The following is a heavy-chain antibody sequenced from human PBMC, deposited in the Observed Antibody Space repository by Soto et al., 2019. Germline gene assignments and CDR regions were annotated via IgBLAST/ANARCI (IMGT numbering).Heavy chain of an antibody. CDR2: IYYSGST. D-gene: IGHD1-20*01. J-gene: IGHJ4*02. Sequence: PSETLSLTCTVSGGSISSGDYYWSWIRQPPGKGLEWIGYIYYSGSTYYNPSLKSRVTISVDTSKNQFSLKLSSVTAADTAVYYCAREPGITGRFDYWGQGTLVTVS. V-gene: IGHV4-30-4*01. CDR3: AREPGITGRFDY. CDR1: GGSISSGDYY.